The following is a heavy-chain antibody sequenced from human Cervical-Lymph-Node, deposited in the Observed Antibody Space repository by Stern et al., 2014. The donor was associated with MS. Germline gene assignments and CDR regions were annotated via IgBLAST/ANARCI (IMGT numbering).Heavy chain of an antibody. CDR3: ARGGTTDDAFDI. Sequence: VQLEESGAKVKKPGASVTVSCKASGYTFTGYYMAWGRQAPGQGLEWMGRIHPNSGGTNYAQKFQGRVTTTRDTSISTAYMELSRLRSDDTAVYYCARGGTTDDAFDIWGQGTMVTVSS. CDR1: GYTFTGYY. J-gene: IGHJ3*02. D-gene: IGHD1-7*01. V-gene: IGHV1-2*06. CDR2: IHPNSGGT.